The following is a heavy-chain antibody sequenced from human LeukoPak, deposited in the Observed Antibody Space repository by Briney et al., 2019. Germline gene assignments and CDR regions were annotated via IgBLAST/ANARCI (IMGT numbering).Heavy chain of an antibody. D-gene: IGHD6-6*01. CDR3: AKLLDSSSSYAMDV. Sequence: RHGESLKISCKSSGYTCTNYWIGWVRQMPGKGLEWMGIIYPGDSDTRYSPSLQGQVIASADKSISTAHLQWSSLKASDSAIYYCAKLLDSSSSYAMDVWGQGTTVTVSS. J-gene: IGHJ6*02. CDR1: GYTCTNYW. V-gene: IGHV5-51*01. CDR2: IYPGDSDT.